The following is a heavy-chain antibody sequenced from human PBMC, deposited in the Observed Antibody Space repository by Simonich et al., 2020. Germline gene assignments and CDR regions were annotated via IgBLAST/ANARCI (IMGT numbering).Heavy chain of an antibody. V-gene: IGHV3-21*01. D-gene: IGHD5-18*01. CDR2: ISRSSSYI. CDR3: ARDVDTAMVFDY. Sequence: EVQLVESGGGLVKPGGSLRLSCAASGFTFRSYSVNWVRQAPGNGLEWVSSISRSSSYIYYADSVKGRFTISRDNAKNSLYLQMNSRRAEDTAVYYCARDVDTAMVFDYWGQGTLVTVSS. J-gene: IGHJ4*02. CDR1: GFTFRSYS.